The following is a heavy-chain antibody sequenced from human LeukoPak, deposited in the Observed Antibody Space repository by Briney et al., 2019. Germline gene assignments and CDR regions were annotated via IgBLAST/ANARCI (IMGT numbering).Heavy chain of an antibody. V-gene: IGHV1-2*02. CDR3: ARELNYDSSGYYFDY. D-gene: IGHD3-22*01. CDR1: GYTFTVYF. Sequence: GASVKVPCKASGYTFTVYFMHWVRQAPGQGLEWMGWINPNSGGTNYAQKFQGRVTMTRDTSISTAYMELSRLRSDDTAVYYCARELNYDSSGYYFDYWCQGTLVTVS. CDR2: INPNSGGT. J-gene: IGHJ4*02.